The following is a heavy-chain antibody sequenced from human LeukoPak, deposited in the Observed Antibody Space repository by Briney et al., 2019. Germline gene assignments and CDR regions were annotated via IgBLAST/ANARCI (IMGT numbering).Heavy chain of an antibody. V-gene: IGHV3-21*01. CDR3: ARTAPLNDFLVDWF. Sequence: PGGSLRLSCVASGFTLSSYTMTWVRQAPGKGLEWVSSITRGSDYIYYADSVKGRFTISRDNAKNSLYLQMNSLRAEDTAVYYCARTAPLNDFLVDWFWGQGTQVTVSS. D-gene: IGHD3-3*01. CDR2: ITRGSDYI. J-gene: IGHJ4*02. CDR1: GFTLSSYT.